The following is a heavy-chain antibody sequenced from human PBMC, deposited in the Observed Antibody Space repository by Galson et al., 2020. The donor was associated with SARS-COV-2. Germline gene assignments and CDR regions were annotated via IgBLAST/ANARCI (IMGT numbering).Heavy chain of an antibody. CDR2: IIPIFGTA. D-gene: IGHD6-6*01. Sequence: SVKVSCKASGGTFSSYAISWVRQAPGQGLEWMGGIIPIFGTANYAQKFQGRVTITADESTSTAYMELSSLRSEDTAVYYCARGGRPGWRIQSDSSSSTRYGMDVWGQGTTVTVSS. CDR1: GGTFSSYA. V-gene: IGHV1-69*13. J-gene: IGHJ6*02. CDR3: ARGGRPGWRIQSDSSSSTRYGMDV.